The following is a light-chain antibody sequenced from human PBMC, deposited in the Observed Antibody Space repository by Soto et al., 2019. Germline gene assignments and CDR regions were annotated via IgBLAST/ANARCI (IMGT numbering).Light chain of an antibody. CDR1: SSDVGGYNY. V-gene: IGLV2-8*01. CDR3: SSYAASNNFYFV. J-gene: IGLJ3*02. Sequence: QSALTQPPSASGSPGQSVTISCTGTSSDVGGYNYVSWYQQYPGRAPKLMIYEVTKRPSGVPDRFSGSKSGNTASLTVSGLQAEDEAAYNCSSYAASNNFYFVFGGGTKVTVL. CDR2: EVT.